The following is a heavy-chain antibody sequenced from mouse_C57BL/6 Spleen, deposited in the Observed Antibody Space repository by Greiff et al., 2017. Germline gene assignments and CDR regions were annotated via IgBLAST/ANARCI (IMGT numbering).Heavy chain of an antibody. CDR1: GYAFSSYW. J-gene: IGHJ2*01. CDR2: IYPGDGDT. CDR3: ARSGSYDYFDY. Sequence: VQLQQSGAELVKPGASVKISCKASGYAFSSYWMNWVKQRPGKGLEWIGQIYPGDGDTNYNGKFKGKATLTADKSSSTAYMQLSSLTSEDSAVYFCARSGSYDYFDYWGQGTTLTVSS. V-gene: IGHV1-80*01. D-gene: IGHD2-12*01.